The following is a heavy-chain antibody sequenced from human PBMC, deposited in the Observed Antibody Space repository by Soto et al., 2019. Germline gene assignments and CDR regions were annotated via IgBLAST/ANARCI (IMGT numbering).Heavy chain of an antibody. D-gene: IGHD3-9*01. J-gene: IGHJ4*02. CDR3: ARDRYFDSYDFDY. CDR1: GFTFTAYA. V-gene: IGHV3-30-3*01. Sequence: VGSLRLSCAASGFTFTAYAIHWVRQAPGKGLEWVAVISYDGGNKHYADSVKGRLTISRDDSKNTVYLQMNSLRVEDTAVYYCARDRYFDSYDFDYWGQGTLVTVSS. CDR2: ISYDGGNK.